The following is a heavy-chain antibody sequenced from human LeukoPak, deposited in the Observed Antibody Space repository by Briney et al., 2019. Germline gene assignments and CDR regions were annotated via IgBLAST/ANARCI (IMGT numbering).Heavy chain of an antibody. D-gene: IGHD5-18*01. V-gene: IGHV4-39*01. CDR2: LYYSGNT. CDR3: AGWMRLWSTTLNGLKSFQH. CDR1: GGSISSSHYY. J-gene: IGHJ1*01. Sequence: SETLSPTCTVSGGSISSSHYYWGWIRQPPGKGLEWIGSLYYSGNTYYNPSLKSRVTISVDTSKNQFSLRLSSVTAADSAVYYCAGWMRLWSTTLNGLKSFQHWGQGTLVTVSS.